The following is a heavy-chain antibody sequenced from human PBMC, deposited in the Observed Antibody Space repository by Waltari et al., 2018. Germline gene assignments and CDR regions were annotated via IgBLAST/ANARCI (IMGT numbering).Heavy chain of an antibody. Sequence: QLQLQESGSGLVKPSQTLSLTCAVSGGSISSGGYSWSWIRQPPGKGLAWIGYLYHSGSTSYNPSLKSRVTISVDRSKNQFSLKLSSVTAADTAVYYCARDRTGRGFDPWGQGTLVTVSS. J-gene: IGHJ5*02. CDR3: ARDRTGRGFDP. D-gene: IGHD3-9*01. CDR1: GGSISSGGYS. V-gene: IGHV4-30-2*01. CDR2: LYHSGST.